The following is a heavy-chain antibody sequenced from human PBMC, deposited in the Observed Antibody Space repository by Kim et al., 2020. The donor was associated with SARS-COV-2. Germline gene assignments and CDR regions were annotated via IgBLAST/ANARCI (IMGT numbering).Heavy chain of an antibody. CDR2: ICGSGGNT. J-gene: IGHJ2*01. CDR1: GFTFSNYA. V-gene: IGHV3-23*01. CDR3: AKGVGWYFDL. Sequence: GGSLRLSCAASGFTFSNYAMSWVRQAPGKGLEWVSVICGSGGNTYYADSVKGRFTISRDNSKNTLYLQMNSLRAEDTAVYYCAKGVGWYFDLWGRGTLVTVSS.